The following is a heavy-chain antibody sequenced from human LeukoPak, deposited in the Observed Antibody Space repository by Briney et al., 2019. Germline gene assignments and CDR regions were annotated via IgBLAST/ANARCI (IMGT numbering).Heavy chain of an antibody. CDR3: ARLRYYAVDV. CDR2: ISSGSSTR. J-gene: IGHJ6*02. CDR1: GFTFNTFD. V-gene: IGHV3-48*01. Sequence: GGSLRLSCAASGFTFNTFDMTWVRQAPGKGLECVSYISSGSSTRYYADSVKGRFTISRDNAKSSLSLQMNSLRAEDTAVYFCARLRYYAVDVWGQGTTVIVSS.